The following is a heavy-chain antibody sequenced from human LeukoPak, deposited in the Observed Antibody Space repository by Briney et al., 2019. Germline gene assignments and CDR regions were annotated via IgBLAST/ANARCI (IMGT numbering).Heavy chain of an antibody. V-gene: IGHV3-23*01. CDR2: ISGSGVST. CDR3: AKDGSVGGSYYGLY. D-gene: IGHD1-26*01. Sequence: GGSLRLSCAASGFTFSSYAMSWVRQAPGKGLGWVSAISGSGVSTYYAASVKGRFTLSRDNSKNTLYLQMNSLRAEDTAVYYCAKDGSVGGSYYGLYWGQGTLVTVSS. CDR1: GFTFSSYA. J-gene: IGHJ4*02.